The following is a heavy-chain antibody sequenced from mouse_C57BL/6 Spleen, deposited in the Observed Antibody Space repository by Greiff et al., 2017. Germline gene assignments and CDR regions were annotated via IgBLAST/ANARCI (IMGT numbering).Heavy chain of an antibody. CDR3: ARWGSYYSNYVGFAY. D-gene: IGHD2-5*01. V-gene: IGHV1-69*01. J-gene: IGHJ3*01. Sequence: QVQLQQPGAELVMPGASVKLSCKASGYTFTSYWMHWVKQRPGQGLEWIGEIDPSDSYTNYNQKFKGKSTLTVDKSSSTAYMQLSSLTSEDSAVYYCARWGSYYSNYVGFAYWGQGTLVTVAA. CDR1: GYTFTSYW. CDR2: IDPSDSYT.